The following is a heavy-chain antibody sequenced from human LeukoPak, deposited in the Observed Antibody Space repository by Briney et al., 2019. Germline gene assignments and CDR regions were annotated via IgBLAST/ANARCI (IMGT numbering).Heavy chain of an antibody. Sequence: SETLSLTCTVSGGSVSSKSHYWGWIRQPPGKGLEWIGYIYYSGTTKYNPSLKSRVTISIDTSKNQFSLKLSSVTAADTAVYYCARAIPGYSSAWFSNWFDPWGQGTLVTVSS. D-gene: IGHD6-19*01. CDR2: IYYSGTT. CDR1: GGSVSSKSHY. CDR3: ARAIPGYSSAWFSNWFDP. J-gene: IGHJ5*02. V-gene: IGHV4-61*01.